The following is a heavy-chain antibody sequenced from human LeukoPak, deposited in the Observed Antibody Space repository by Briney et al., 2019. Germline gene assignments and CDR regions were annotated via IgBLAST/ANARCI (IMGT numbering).Heavy chain of an antibody. CDR1: GFTFSSYA. J-gene: IGHJ6*03. CDR2: ISGSGGST. D-gene: IGHD3-10*01. Sequence: PGGSLRLSCAASGFTFSSYAMSWVRQAPGKGLEWVSAISGSGGSTYYADSVKGRFTISRDNSKNTLYLQMNSLRADDTAVYYCARVYYGSGSLHYYYYYMDVWGKGTTVTISS. CDR3: ARVYYGSGSLHYYYYYMDV. V-gene: IGHV3-23*01.